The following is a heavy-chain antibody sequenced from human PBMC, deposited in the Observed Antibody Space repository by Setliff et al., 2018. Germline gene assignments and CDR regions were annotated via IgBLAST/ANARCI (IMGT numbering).Heavy chain of an antibody. D-gene: IGHD6-13*01. J-gene: IGHJ6*03. CDR1: GGSISSYY. Sequence: PSETLSLTCNVSGGSISSYYWTWIRQPPGKGLEWMGSIFYTGSTYYSPSLKSRVTMSIDTSKNQFSLNLNSVTAADTAVYYCARQPYSTTYYYYYYYMDVWGKGTTVTVSS. V-gene: IGHV4-59*04. CDR2: IFYTGST. CDR3: ARQPYSTTYYYYYYYMDV.